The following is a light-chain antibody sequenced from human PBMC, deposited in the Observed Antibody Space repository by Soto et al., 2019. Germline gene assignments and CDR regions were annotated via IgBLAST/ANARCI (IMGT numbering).Light chain of an antibody. CDR2: DAS. Sequence: EIVLTQSPATLSLSPGERATLSCRASESVSSYLAWYQQKPGQAPRLLIYDASNRATGIPARFSGSGSGTDFTLTISSLEPEDFAVYYCQQRSNRPITFGQGTRLKIK. CDR3: QQRSNRPIT. CDR1: ESVSSY. V-gene: IGKV3-11*01. J-gene: IGKJ5*01.